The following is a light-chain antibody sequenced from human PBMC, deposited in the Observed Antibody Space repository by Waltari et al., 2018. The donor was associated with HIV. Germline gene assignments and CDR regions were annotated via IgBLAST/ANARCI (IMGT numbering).Light chain of an antibody. CDR2: EVS. J-gene: IGLJ2*01. Sequence: QSALTQPASVSGSPGQSITISCTGPSSDVGTHNYFSWSQQHPGKAPKLIIYEVSTRPSGISDRFSGSKSDNAASLTIAALQPEDEADYYCSSYTNTNISFGGGTKLTVL. V-gene: IGLV2-14*01. CDR1: SSDVGTHNY. CDR3: SSYTNTNIS.